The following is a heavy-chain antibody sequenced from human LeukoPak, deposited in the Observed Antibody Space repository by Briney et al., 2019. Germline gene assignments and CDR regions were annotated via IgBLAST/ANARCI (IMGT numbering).Heavy chain of an antibody. J-gene: IGHJ4*02. D-gene: IGHD1-26*01. CDR3: VRDLMGATAGSGY. V-gene: IGHV3-74*01. Sequence: GGSLRLSCAASGFTFSTHWMYWVRQAPGKGLVWVSRINSDGSATGYADSVKGRFTISRDNVKNTLYVQMNSLRAEDTAVYYCVRDLMGATAGSGYWGQGTLVTVSS. CDR1: GFTFSTHW. CDR2: INSDGSAT.